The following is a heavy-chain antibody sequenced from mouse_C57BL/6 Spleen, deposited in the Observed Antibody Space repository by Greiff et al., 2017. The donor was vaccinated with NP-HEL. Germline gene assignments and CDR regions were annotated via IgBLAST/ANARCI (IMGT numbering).Heavy chain of an antibody. J-gene: IGHJ4*01. CDR1: GFTFSDYG. V-gene: IGHV5-17*01. CDR2: ISSGSSTI. D-gene: IGHD2-12*01. CDR3: ARDDLYYYAMDY. Sequence: DVHLVESGGGLVKPGGSLKLSCAASGFTFSDYGMHWVRQAPEKGLEWVAYISSGSSTIYYADTVKGRFTISRDNAKNTLFLQMTSLRSEDTAMYYCARDDLYYYAMDYWGQGTSVTVSS.